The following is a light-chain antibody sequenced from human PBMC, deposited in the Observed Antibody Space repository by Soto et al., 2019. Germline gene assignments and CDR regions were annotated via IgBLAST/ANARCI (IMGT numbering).Light chain of an antibody. CDR3: QQYNNWPYT. CDR1: QHVSSN. J-gene: IGKJ2*01. Sequence: EIVMTQSPATLSVSPGGSATLSCRASQHVSSNFAWYRQKPGQAPTLLIYRASTRATGIPARFSGSGSGTECTLTISSLQAEDFAVYYCQQYNNWPYTFGQGTKLEIK. CDR2: RAS. V-gene: IGKV3-15*01.